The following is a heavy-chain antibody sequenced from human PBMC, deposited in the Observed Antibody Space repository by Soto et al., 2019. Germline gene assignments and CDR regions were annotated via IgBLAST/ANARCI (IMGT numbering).Heavy chain of an antibody. J-gene: IGHJ5*02. Sequence: HPGGSLRLSCAASGFTFSSYWMHWVRQAPGKGLVWVSRINSDGSSTSYADSVKGRFTISRDNAKNTLYLQMNSLRAEDTAVYYCARETHPIDIVVVPAALDPWGQGTLVTVSS. CDR1: GFTFSSYW. V-gene: IGHV3-74*01. CDR2: INSDGSST. CDR3: ARETHPIDIVVVPAALDP. D-gene: IGHD2-2*01.